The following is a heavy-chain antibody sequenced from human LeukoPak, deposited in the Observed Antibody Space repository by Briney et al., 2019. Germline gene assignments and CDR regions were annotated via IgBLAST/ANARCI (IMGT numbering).Heavy chain of an antibody. D-gene: IGHD6-13*01. J-gene: IGHJ6*03. CDR2: INPNSGGT. Sequence: ASVKVSCKASGYTFTGYYMHWVRQAPGQGLEWMGWINPNSGGTNYAQKFQGRVTMTRDTSISTAYMELSRLRSDDTAVYYCARGYSSSWSAYYYYYMDVWGKGTTVTVSS. CDR3: ARGYSSSWSAYYYYYMDV. CDR1: GYTFTGYY. V-gene: IGHV1-2*02.